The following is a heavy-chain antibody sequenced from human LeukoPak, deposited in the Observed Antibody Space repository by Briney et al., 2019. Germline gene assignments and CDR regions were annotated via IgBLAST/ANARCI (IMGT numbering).Heavy chain of an antibody. CDR1: GFTFSSYS. D-gene: IGHD2-15*01. CDR2: ISSSSSYI. Sequence: GGSLRLSCAASGFTFSSYSMNWVRQAPGKGLEWGSSISSSSSYIYYADSVKGRFTISRDNAKNSLYLQMNSLRAEDTAVYYCAKGSVVVAASWYFDLWGRGTLVTVSS. J-gene: IGHJ2*01. CDR3: AKGSVVVAASWYFDL. V-gene: IGHV3-21*04.